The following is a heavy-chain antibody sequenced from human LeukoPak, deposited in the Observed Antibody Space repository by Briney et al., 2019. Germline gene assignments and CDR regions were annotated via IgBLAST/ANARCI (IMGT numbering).Heavy chain of an antibody. CDR3: ARGYCSGGSCYNLDY. Sequence: GGSLRLSCAASGFSFSSYTMNWVRQAPGKGLEWTSYISSGSSTIYYADSVKGQFTISRDNAKNSLYLQMNSLRAEDTAVYYCARGYCSGGSCYNLDYWGQGTLVTVPS. V-gene: IGHV3-48*01. CDR2: ISSGSSTI. CDR1: GFSFSSYT. D-gene: IGHD2-15*01. J-gene: IGHJ4*02.